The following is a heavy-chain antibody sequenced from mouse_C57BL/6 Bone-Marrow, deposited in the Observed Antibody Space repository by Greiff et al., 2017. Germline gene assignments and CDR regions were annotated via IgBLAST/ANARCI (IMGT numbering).Heavy chain of an antibody. D-gene: IGHD1-1*01. CDR2: IYPGSGST. CDR1: GYTFTSYW. CDR3: ARGWIYNDGPEAY. Sequence: QVQLQQPGAELVKPGASVKMSCKASGYTFTSYWITWVKQRPGQGLEWIGDIYPGSGSTNYNEKFKSKATLTVDTSSSTTYMQLSRLAAEDSEVYYCARGWIYNDGPEAYWGQGTLVTVSA. V-gene: IGHV1-55*01. J-gene: IGHJ3*01.